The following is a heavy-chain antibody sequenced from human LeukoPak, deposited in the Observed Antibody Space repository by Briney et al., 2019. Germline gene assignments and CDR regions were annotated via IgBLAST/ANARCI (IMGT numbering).Heavy chain of an antibody. V-gene: IGHV4-59*01. J-gene: IGHJ3*02. Sequence: PSETLSLTCTVSGGSISSYYWSWIRQPPGKGLEWIGYIYYSGSTNYNPSLKSRVTISVDTSKNQFSLKLSSVTAADTAVYYCARAPLQPRTYAFDIWGQGTMVTVSS. CDR3: ARAPLQPRTYAFDI. CDR1: GGSISSYY. D-gene: IGHD1-1*01. CDR2: IYYSGST.